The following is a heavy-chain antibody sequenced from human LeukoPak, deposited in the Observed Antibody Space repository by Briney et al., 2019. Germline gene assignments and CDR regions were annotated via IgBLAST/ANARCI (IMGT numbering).Heavy chain of an antibody. J-gene: IGHJ4*02. Sequence: ASVKVSCKASGFTFSSYGISWVRQAPGQGLEWMGWISAYNGNTNYAQKLQGRVTMTTDTSTNTAYMELRSLRSDDTAVYYCARDPYMWNHYYGSSAYADYWGQGTLVTVSS. CDR1: GFTFSSYG. D-gene: IGHD3-22*01. V-gene: IGHV1-18*01. CDR3: ARDPYMWNHYYGSSAYADY. CDR2: ISAYNGNT.